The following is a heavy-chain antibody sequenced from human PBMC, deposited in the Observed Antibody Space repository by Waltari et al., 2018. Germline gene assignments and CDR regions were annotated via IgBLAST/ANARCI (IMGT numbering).Heavy chain of an antibody. CDR1: GGTFSSYA. CDR2: IIPIFGTA. V-gene: IGHV1-69*13. CDR3: ARDSGSGSYYSYYFDY. J-gene: IGHJ4*02. D-gene: IGHD3-10*01. Sequence: VQLVQSGAEVKRPESAVKVSCKAAGGTFSSYAISGVRQAHVQRLEWMGRIIPIFGTANYAQKFQGRVTITADKSTSTAYMELSSLRSEDTAVYYCARDSGSGSYYSYYFDYWGQGTLVTVSS.